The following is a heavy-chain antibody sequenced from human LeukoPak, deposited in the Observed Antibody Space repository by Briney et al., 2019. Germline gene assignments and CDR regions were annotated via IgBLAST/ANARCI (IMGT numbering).Heavy chain of an antibody. J-gene: IGHJ4*02. D-gene: IGHD3-10*01. CDR1: GYSISSGYY. Sequence: SETLSLTCTVSGYSISSGYYWCWIRQPPGKKREWSGSIYHGGSTYYNPSLKSRITMSVDTSKNQFSLRLTSVTAADTAVYYCARVRLWFGDHLDDYWGQGTLVTVSS. V-gene: IGHV4-38-2*02. CDR3: ARVRLWFGDHLDDY. CDR2: IYHGGST.